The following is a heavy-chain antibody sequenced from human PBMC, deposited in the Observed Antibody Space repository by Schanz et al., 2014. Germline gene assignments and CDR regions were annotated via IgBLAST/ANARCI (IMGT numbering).Heavy chain of an antibody. CDR2: ISGSGGST. CDR3: ARGYSNIWSPMAY. CDR1: GFTFRNYA. Sequence: EVQLVESGGGLVQPGGSLKLSCSASGFTFRNYALSWVRQAPGKGLAWVSAISGSGGSTYYADSVKGRFTISRDNSNHTLYLQMNSLRAEDTAVYYCARGYSNIWSPMAYWGQGTLVAVSS. J-gene: IGHJ4*02. D-gene: IGHD6-13*01. V-gene: IGHV3-23*04.